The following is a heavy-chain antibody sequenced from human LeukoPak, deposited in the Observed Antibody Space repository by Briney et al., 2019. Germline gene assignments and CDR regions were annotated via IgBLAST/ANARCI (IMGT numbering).Heavy chain of an antibody. CDR1: GFTFSNYG. Sequence: PGGSLRLSCEASGFTFSNYGMHWVRQAPGKGLEWVAVISYDGSNKYQADSVKGRFTISRDNSKNTLYLQMNSLRAEDTAVYYCARDPYYYGMDVWGQGTTVTVSS. J-gene: IGHJ6*02. V-gene: IGHV3-30*03. CDR2: ISYDGSNK. CDR3: ARDPYYYGMDV.